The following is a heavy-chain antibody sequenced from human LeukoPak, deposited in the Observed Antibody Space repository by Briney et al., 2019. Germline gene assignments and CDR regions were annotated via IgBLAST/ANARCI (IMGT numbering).Heavy chain of an antibody. CDR1: GGTFSSYA. J-gene: IGHJ5*02. CDR2: IIPIFGTA. D-gene: IGHD3-10*01. V-gene: IGHV1-69*01. CDR3: ASVSWFGELLSNWFDP. Sequence: ASVKVSCKASGGTFSSYAISWVRQAPGQGLEWMGGIIPIFGTANYAQKFQGRVTITADVSTSTAYMELSSLRSEDTAVYYCASVSWFGELLSNWFDPWGQGTLVTVSS.